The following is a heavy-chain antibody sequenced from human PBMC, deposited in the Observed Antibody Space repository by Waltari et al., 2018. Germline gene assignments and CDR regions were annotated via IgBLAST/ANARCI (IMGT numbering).Heavy chain of an antibody. V-gene: IGHV1-69-2*01. CDR2: VDPEDGET. J-gene: IGHJ1*01. CDR3: ATLEDSSSWSGSTQH. D-gene: IGHD6-13*01. CDR1: GYNCTDYY. Sequence: EVQPVQSGAVVKKPAATVKLSCQVSGYNCTDYYIHRVQPATGKGLEWMGLVDPEDGETIYAEKFQGRVTITADTSTDTAYMELSSLRSEDTAVYYCATLEDSSSWSGSTQHWGQGTLVTVSS.